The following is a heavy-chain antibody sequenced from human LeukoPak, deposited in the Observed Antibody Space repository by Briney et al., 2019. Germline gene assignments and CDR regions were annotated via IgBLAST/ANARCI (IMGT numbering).Heavy chain of an antibody. CDR2: ISYDGSNK. Sequence: GRSLRLSCAASGFTFSSYAMHWVRQAPGKGLEWVAVISYDGSNKYNADSVKGRFTISRDNSKNTLYLQMNSLRAEDTAVYYCARGLPATYCSSTSCPIDAFDIWGQGTMVTVSS. V-gene: IGHV3-30-3*01. CDR1: GFTFSSYA. CDR3: ARGLPATYCSSTSCPIDAFDI. D-gene: IGHD2-2*01. J-gene: IGHJ3*02.